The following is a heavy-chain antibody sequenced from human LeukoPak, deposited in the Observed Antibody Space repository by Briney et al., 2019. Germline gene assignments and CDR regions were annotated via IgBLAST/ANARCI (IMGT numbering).Heavy chain of an antibody. J-gene: IGHJ4*02. CDR2: ISYDGSNK. V-gene: IGHV3-30*18. D-gene: IGHD4-11*01. CDR1: GYTFSSYG. CDR3: AKEGQYTGGALDY. Sequence: GRSLRLSCAASGYTFSSYGMHWVRQAPGKGLEWVAVISYDGSNKYYADSVKGRFTISRDNSKNTLYLQMNSLRAEDTAVYYCAKEGQYTGGALDYWGQGTLVTVSS.